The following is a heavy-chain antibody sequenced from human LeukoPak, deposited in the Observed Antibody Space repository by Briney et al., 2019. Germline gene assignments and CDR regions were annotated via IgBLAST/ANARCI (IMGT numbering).Heavy chain of an antibody. Sequence: GGSLGLSCAASGFTFSSYAMSWVRQAPGKGLEWVSAISDSGGSTNYADSVKGRFTISRDNSKNTLYLQMNSLKAEDTAVYYCAKGRPGGAVLAAYYDYWGQGTLLTVSS. V-gene: IGHV3-23*01. CDR1: GFTFSSYA. CDR2: ISDSGGST. CDR3: AKGRPGGAVLAAYYDY. J-gene: IGHJ4*02. D-gene: IGHD2/OR15-2a*01.